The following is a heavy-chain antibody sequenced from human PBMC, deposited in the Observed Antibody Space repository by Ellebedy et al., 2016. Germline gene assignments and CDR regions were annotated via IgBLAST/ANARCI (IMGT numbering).Heavy chain of an antibody. CDR2: ISGSGGST. CDR1: GFTFSSYA. V-gene: IGHV3-23*01. D-gene: IGHD3-3*01. Sequence: GGSLRLSXAASGFTFSSYAMSWVRQAPGKGLEWVSAISGSGGSTYYADSVRGRFTISRDNSKNTLYLQMNSLRAEDTAVYYCAKDGFFGVVISSWGQGTLVTVSS. CDR3: AKDGFFGVVISS. J-gene: IGHJ5*02.